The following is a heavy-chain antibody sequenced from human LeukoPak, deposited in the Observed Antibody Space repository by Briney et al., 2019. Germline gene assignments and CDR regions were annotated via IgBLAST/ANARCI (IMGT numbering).Heavy chain of an antibody. Sequence: KPSETLSLTCTVSGGSISSSSYYWGWIRQPPGKGLEWIGSIYYSGSTYYNPSLKSRVTISVDTSKNQFSLKLSSVTAADTAVYYCARAPYGTLFDYWGQGTLVTVSS. CDR3: ARAPYGTLFDY. V-gene: IGHV4-39*07. CDR1: GGSISSSSYY. J-gene: IGHJ4*02. CDR2: IYYSGST. D-gene: IGHD4-17*01.